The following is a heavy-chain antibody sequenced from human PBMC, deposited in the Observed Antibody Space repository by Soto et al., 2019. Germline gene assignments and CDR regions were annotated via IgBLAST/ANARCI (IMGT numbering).Heavy chain of an antibody. CDR3: GHRRESYDYSGLDF. Sequence: QITLKESGPTLVKPTQTLTLTCTFSGFSLTTGGLGVVWIRQPPGKALEWLGVIYWNDDRRYNPSLRNRLTLTKDTSKNQVVLTITNVDPVDTATYYCGHRRESYDYSGLDFWGQGTTVTVSS. CDR2: IYWNDDR. J-gene: IGHJ6*02. D-gene: IGHD2-2*01. CDR1: GFSLTTGGLG. V-gene: IGHV2-5*01.